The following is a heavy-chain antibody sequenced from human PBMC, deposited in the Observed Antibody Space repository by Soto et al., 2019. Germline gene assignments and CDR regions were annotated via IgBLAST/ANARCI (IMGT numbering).Heavy chain of an antibody. V-gene: IGHV4-59*11. CDR3: ARVGSSGWSPDY. Sequence: PSETLSLTCTVSGGSISGHYWIWIRQSPGKGLEWIGYIFYTGSTNYNPSLKSRVTLSVDTPKNQFCLRLSSVTAADTAVYYCARVGSSGWSPDYWGQGTLVTVSS. J-gene: IGHJ4*02. D-gene: IGHD6-19*01. CDR1: GGSISGHY. CDR2: IFYTGST.